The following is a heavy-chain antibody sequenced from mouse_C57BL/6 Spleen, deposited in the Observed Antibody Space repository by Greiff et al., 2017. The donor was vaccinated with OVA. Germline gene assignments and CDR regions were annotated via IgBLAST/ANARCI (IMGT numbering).Heavy chain of an antibody. CDR2: IDPSDSYT. D-gene: IGHD1-1*01. CDR3: ARKGYGSSYEGFAY. Sequence: QVQLQQPGAELVRPGTSVKLSCKASGYTFTSYWMHWVKQRPGQGLEWIGVIDPSDSYTNYNQKFKGKATLTVDTSSSTAYMQLSSLTSEDSAVYYCARKGYGSSYEGFAYWGQGTLVTVSA. CDR1: GYTFTSYW. J-gene: IGHJ3*01. V-gene: IGHV1-59*01.